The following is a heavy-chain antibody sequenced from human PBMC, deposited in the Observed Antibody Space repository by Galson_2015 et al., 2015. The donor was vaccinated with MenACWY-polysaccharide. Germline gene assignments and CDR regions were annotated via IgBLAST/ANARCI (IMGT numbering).Heavy chain of an antibody. D-gene: IGHD5-18*01. J-gene: IGHJ4*02. CDR2: INPSGGST. V-gene: IGHV1-46*01. Sequence: SVKVSCKASGYTFTSYYMHWVRQAPGQGLEWMGIINPSGGSTSYAQKFQGRVTMTRDTSTSTVYMELSSLRSEDTAVYYCARPDTAMAPPGGGWGQGTLVTVSS. CDR3: ARPDTAMAPPGGG. CDR1: GYTFTSYY.